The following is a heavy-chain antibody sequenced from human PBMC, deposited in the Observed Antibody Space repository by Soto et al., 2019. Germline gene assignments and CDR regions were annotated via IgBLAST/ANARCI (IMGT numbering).Heavy chain of an antibody. CDR2: ISSSSSYI. D-gene: IGHD5-18*01. J-gene: IGHJ4*02. CDR3: ARDQPGYSYGYGLGY. Sequence: EVQLVESGGGLVKPGGSLRLSCAASGFTFSSYSMNWVRQAPGKGLEWVSSISSSSSYIYYADSVKGRFTISRDNAKNSLSLQMNSLRAEDTAVHYCARDQPGYSYGYGLGYWGQGTLVTVSS. V-gene: IGHV3-21*01. CDR1: GFTFSSYS.